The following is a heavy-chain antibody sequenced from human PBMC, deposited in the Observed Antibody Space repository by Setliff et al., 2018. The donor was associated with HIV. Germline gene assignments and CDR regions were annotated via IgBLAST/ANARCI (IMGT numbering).Heavy chain of an antibody. D-gene: IGHD3-16*02. V-gene: IGHV4-39*01. CDR2: LYYGGST. Sequence: PSETLSLTCTVSGASIGRRSDCWGWVRQPPGKGLEWIGSLYYGGSTYYNPSLKSRVTISVDTSKNHFSLKLSSVTAADTAVYYCARHQVVPTVIGAFDIWGQGTVVTVSS. CDR1: GASIGRRSDC. CDR3: ARHQVVPTVIGAFDI. J-gene: IGHJ3*02.